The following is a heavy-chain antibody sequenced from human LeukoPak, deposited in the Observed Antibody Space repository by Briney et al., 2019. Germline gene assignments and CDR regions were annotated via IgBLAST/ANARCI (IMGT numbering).Heavy chain of an antibody. CDR2: ISNNGGAT. CDR3: AKVFGTDYFDN. Sequence: GGSLRLSCAASGFTFSSYAMRWVRQAPGKGLERVSGISNNGGATYYADSVGGRFTISRDNSKNTLYLQMNSLRAGDTAIYYCAKVFGTDYFDNWGQGTLVTVSS. D-gene: IGHD3-10*01. CDR1: GFTFSSYA. J-gene: IGHJ4*02. V-gene: IGHV3-23*01.